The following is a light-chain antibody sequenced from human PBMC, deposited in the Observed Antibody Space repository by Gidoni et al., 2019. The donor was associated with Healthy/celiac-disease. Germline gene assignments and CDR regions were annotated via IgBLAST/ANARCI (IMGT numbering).Light chain of an antibody. V-gene: IGLV2-8*01. CDR1: SSDVGGYNY. J-gene: IGLJ2*01. Sequence: ALTQPPSASGSPGPSVTISCTGTSSDVGGYNYVSWYQQHPGKAPKLMIYEVSKRPSGVPDRFSGSKSGNTASLTVSGLQAEDEADYYCSSYAGSNNFGVFGGGTKLTVL. CDR2: EVS. CDR3: SSYAGSNNFGV.